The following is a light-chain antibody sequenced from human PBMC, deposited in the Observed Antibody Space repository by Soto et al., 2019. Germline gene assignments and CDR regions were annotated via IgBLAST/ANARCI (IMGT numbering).Light chain of an antibody. CDR3: QQYGTSPPLT. CDR2: GAS. V-gene: IGKV3-20*01. CDR1: QTVTNNY. J-gene: IGKJ4*01. Sequence: EIVLTQSPGTLSLSPGDSATLSCRASQTVTNNYLAWYQQKPGQAPRLLISGASIRAPGIPDRFSGSGSATDFTLTISRLEPEDFAVYYCQQYGTSPPLTFGGGTKVEIK.